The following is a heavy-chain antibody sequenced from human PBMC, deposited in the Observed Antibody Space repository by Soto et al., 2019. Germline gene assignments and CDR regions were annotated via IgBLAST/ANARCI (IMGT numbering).Heavy chain of an antibody. CDR2: IYYSGST. V-gene: IGHV4-31*03. CDR1: GGSISSGGYY. D-gene: IGHD6-13*01. CDR3: ATDSLRPILGSSRDRSSWALDY. Sequence: PSETLSLTCTVSGGSISSGGYYWSWIRQHPGKGLEWIGYIYYSGSTYYNPSLKSRVTISVDTSKNQFSLKLSSVTAADTAVYYCATDSLRPILGSSRDRSSWALDYWGQGTLVTVSS. J-gene: IGHJ4*02.